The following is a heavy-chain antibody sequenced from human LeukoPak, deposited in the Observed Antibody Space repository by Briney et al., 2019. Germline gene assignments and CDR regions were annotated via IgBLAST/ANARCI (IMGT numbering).Heavy chain of an antibody. Sequence: GGSLRLSCAASGFSFGDYGMHWVRQAPGKGLEWVADIWYDASNKYYGDSVKGRFTISRDNSKNTLYLQMNSLTAEDTVVYYCARDRGQFSNYFDYWGQGTLVTVSS. V-gene: IGHV3-33*01. J-gene: IGHJ4*02. CDR3: ARDRGQFSNYFDY. D-gene: IGHD4-11*01. CDR1: GFSFGDYG. CDR2: IWYDASNK.